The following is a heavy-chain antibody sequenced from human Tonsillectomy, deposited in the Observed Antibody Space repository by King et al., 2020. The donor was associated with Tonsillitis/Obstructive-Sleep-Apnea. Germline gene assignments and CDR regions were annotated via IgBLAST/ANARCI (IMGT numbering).Heavy chain of an antibody. CDR3: AREEAARGVVVQYPEGADAFVI. D-gene: IGHD3-22*01. J-gene: IGHJ3*02. CDR2: INPSGGST. Sequence: QLVQSGAEVKKPGASVKVSCKASGYTFTSYYMHWVRQAPGQGLEWMGLINPSGGSTSYAQKFQGRVTMTRDTSTSTVYMELSSLRSEDTAVYYCAREEAARGVVVQYPEGADAFVIWGQGTMVTVSS. V-gene: IGHV1-46*01. CDR1: GYTFTSYY.